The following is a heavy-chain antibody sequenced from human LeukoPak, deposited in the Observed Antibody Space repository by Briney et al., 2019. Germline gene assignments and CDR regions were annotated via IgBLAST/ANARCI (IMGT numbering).Heavy chain of an antibody. CDR1: GGSFSGYY. CDR3: ARWRSYSTGYYYVGHFDY. D-gene: IGHD3-22*01. CDR2: INHSGST. J-gene: IGHJ4*02. Sequence: KPSETLSLTCAVYGGSFSGYYWSWIRQPPGKGLEWIGEINHSGSTNYNPSLKSRVTISVDTSKNQFSLKLSSVTAADTAVYYCARWRSYSTGYYYVGHFDYWGQGTLVSVSS. V-gene: IGHV4-34*01.